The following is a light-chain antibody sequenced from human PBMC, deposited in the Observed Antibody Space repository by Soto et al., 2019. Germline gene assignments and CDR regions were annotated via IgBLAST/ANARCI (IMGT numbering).Light chain of an antibody. J-gene: IGKJ1*01. CDR1: QGVNTN. CDR2: GAS. CDR3: QQYNYWHPHVT. Sequence: EIVMTQSPATLSVSPGERATLSCRASQGVNTNLAWYQQKPGQAPRLLIYGASTRATGIPARFSGSGSGTKFTLTISSLQSEDFAVYYCQQYNYWHPHVTFGQGTKV. V-gene: IGKV3-15*01.